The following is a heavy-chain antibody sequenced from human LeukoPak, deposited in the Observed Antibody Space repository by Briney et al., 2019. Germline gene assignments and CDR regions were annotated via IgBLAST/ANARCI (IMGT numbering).Heavy chain of an antibody. J-gene: IGHJ4*02. CDR1: GGSFSGYY. CDR2: INHSGST. Sequence: PSETLSLTCAVYGGSFSGYYWSWIRQPPGKGLEWIGEINHSGSTNYNPPLKSRVTISVDTSKNQFSLKLSSVTAADTAVYYCARGLVPAAKDYWGQGTLVTVSS. CDR3: ARGLVPAAKDY. V-gene: IGHV4-34*01. D-gene: IGHD2-2*01.